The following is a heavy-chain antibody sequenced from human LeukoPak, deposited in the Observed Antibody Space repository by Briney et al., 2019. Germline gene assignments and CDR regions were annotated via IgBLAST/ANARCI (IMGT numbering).Heavy chain of an antibody. V-gene: IGHV4-34*01. J-gene: IGHJ4*02. Sequence: SETLSLTCVFSGGSLSDYYWNWIRQSPGKGLEWIGEISHSGSTIYNPSLKSRVTISADASKKQFSLNLNSVTAADTAVYYCARGLQPPGXSYGMIDYWGQGTLVTVS. CDR1: GGSLSDYY. CDR2: ISHSGST. CDR3: ARGLQPPGXSYGMIDY. D-gene: IGHD5-18*01.